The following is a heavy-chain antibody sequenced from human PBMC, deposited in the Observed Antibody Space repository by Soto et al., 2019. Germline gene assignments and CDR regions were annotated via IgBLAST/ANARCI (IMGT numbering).Heavy chain of an antibody. CDR2: LYDVDGS. V-gene: IGHV3-53*01. D-gene: IGHD1-1*01. CDR3: ATWLEREHAYDV. J-gene: IGHJ3*01. Sequence: DVQLVESGGGLIQPGESLRLSCVAFGFTISGKKYVSWVRQAPGKVLEWVSALYDVDGSFYADSVKGRFTTSSDSSKTTVYLQMNDLRPDDTAVYYCATWLEREHAYDVWGQGTTVTVSS. CDR1: GFTISGKKY.